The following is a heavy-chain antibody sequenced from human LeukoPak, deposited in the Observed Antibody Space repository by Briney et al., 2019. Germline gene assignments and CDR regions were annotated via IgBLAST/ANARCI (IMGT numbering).Heavy chain of an antibody. CDR3: AREMVSAAMKLNGVPYYYFYFMDV. Sequence: ASVKVSCKASGYTLTSYCIHWARQAPGQGLEWMGTINPSGGSTAYAQKFQGRVTMTRDTSTSTVYMELSSLRSEDTAVYYCAREMVSAAMKLNGVPYYYFYFMDVWGKGTTVTVSS. V-gene: IGHV1-46*01. CDR1: GYTLTSYC. J-gene: IGHJ6*03. D-gene: IGHD2-2*01. CDR2: INPSGGST.